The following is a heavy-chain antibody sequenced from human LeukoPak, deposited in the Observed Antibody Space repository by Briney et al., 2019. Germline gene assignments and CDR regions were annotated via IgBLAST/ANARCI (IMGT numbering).Heavy chain of an antibody. Sequence: GRSLRLSCAASGFTFSSYAMHWVRQAPGKGLEWVAVISYDGSNKYYADSVKGRFTISRDNSKNTLYLQMNSLRAEDTAVYYCARGIVRTQRGIAVGGYWGQGTLVTVSS. CDR2: ISYDGSNK. V-gene: IGHV3-30-3*01. CDR3: ARGIVRTQRGIAVGGY. D-gene: IGHD6-19*01. CDR1: GFTFSSYA. J-gene: IGHJ4*02.